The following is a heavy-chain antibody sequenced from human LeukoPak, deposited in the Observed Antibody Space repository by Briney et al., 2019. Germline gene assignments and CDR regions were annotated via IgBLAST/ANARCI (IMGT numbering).Heavy chain of an antibody. Sequence: GGSLRLSCAASGFTFGSYSMTWVRQAPGKGLEWVSFISSSSSYIYYADSVRGRFTISRDNAKNSLHLQMNSLRDEDTAVYYCARDRYHGSGSYQSDGGCFDYWGQGTLVTVSS. CDR2: ISSSSSYI. CDR1: GFTFGSYS. CDR3: ARDRYHGSGSYQSDGGCFDY. V-gene: IGHV3-21*01. D-gene: IGHD3-10*01. J-gene: IGHJ4*02.